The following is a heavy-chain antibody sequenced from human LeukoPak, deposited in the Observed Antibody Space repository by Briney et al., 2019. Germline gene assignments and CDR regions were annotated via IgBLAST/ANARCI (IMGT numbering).Heavy chain of an antibody. CDR2: ISSSGSTI. Sequence: GGSLRLSCAASGFTFSDYYMSWIRQAPGKGREWVSYISSSGSTIYYADSVKGRFTISRDNAKNSLYLQMNSLRAEDTAVYYCARDQTYRGYSYGKSTYYYYGMDVWGQGTTVTVSS. CDR3: ARDQTYRGYSYGKSTYYYYGMDV. D-gene: IGHD5-18*01. J-gene: IGHJ6*02. V-gene: IGHV3-11*01. CDR1: GFTFSDYY.